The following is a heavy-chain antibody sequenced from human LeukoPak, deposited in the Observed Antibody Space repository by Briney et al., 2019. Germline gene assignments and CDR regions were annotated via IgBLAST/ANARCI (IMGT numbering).Heavy chain of an antibody. V-gene: IGHV3-7*03. CDR2: VKQDGSTK. CDR3: ARIGYSSSSFDY. Sequence: GGSLRVSCAASGFIFSNYWTSWVRQAPGKGLEWVANVKQDGSTKYYVDSVKGRFTISRDNAKNSLYLQVNSLRAEDTAVYYCARIGYSSSSFDYWGQGTLVIVSS. D-gene: IGHD6-6*01. CDR1: GFIFSNYW. J-gene: IGHJ4*02.